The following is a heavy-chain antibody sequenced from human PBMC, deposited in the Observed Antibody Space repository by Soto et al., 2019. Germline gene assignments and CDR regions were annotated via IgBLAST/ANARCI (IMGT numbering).Heavy chain of an antibody. D-gene: IGHD3-22*01. V-gene: IGHV4-39*01. Sequence: SETLFLTCTVSGDSLSTSSYFWGWIRQPPGRGLEWIGSIYYSGNTYYNPSLKTRVSISVDMSKNRFSLKMDSVTAADTAVYYCARQEYSSPRSLRLDPWGQG. CDR1: GDSLSTSSYF. CDR3: ARQEYSSPRSLRLDP. J-gene: IGHJ5*02. CDR2: IYYSGNT.